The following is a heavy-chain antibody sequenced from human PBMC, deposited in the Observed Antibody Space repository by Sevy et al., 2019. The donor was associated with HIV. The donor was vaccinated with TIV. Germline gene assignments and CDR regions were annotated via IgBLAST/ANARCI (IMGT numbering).Heavy chain of an antibody. D-gene: IGHD2-8*01. CDR1: GFTVSSNY. V-gene: IGHV3-53*01. J-gene: IGHJ3*02. CDR2: IYSGGST. CDR3: SRESPKMGDAFDI. Sequence: GGSLRLSCAASGFTVSSNYMSWVRQAPGKGLECVSVIYSGGSTYYADSVKGRFTISRDNSKNTLYLQMNSLRAEDTAVYYCSRESPKMGDAFDIWGQGTMVTVSS.